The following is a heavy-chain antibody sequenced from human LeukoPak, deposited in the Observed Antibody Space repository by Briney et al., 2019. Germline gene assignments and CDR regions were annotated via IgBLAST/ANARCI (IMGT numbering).Heavy chain of an antibody. J-gene: IGHJ4*02. CDR3: ARDDFTIFGVVTYFDY. D-gene: IGHD3-3*01. CDR2: INPNSGGT. V-gene: IGHV1-2*02. CDR1: GYTFTGYY. Sequence: ASVKVSCKASGYTFTGYYMHWVRQAPGQGLEWMGWINPNSGGTNYAQKFQGRVTMTRDTSISTAYMELSRLRSDDTAVYYCARDDFTIFGVVTYFDYWGQGTLSPSPQ.